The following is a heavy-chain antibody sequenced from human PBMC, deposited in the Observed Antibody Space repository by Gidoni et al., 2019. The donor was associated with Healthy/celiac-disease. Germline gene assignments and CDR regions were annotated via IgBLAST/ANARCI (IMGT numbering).Heavy chain of an antibody. V-gene: IGHV3-21*01. D-gene: IGHD3-3*01. CDR3: ARDGEIDYDFWSGYFH. CDR1: GFTFISYS. Sequence: EVQLVESGGGLVKPGGSLRLSCAASGFTFISYSMNWVRQAPGKGLEWVSSISSSSSYIYYADSVKGRFTISRDNAKNSLYLQMNSLRAEDTAVYYCARDGEIDYDFWSGYFHWGQGTLVTVSS. J-gene: IGHJ4*02. CDR2: ISSSSSYI.